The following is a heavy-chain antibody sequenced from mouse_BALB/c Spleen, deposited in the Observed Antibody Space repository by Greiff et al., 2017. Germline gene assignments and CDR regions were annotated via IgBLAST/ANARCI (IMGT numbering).Heavy chain of an antibody. J-gene: IGHJ2*01. Sequence: EVKLVESGGGLVQPGGSLKLSCAASGFTFSSYTMSWVRQTPEKRLEWVAYISNGGGSTYYPDTVKGRFTISRDNAKNTLYLQMSSLKSEDTAMYYCARHKTTVVASFDYWGQGTTLTVSS. V-gene: IGHV5-12-2*01. CDR2: ISNGGGST. CDR1: GFTFSSYT. CDR3: ARHKTTVVASFDY. D-gene: IGHD1-1*01.